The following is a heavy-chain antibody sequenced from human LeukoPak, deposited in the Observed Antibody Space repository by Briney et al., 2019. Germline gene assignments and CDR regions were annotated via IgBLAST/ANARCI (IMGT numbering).Heavy chain of an antibody. CDR3: ARGELRGFFDY. D-gene: IGHD1-7*01. V-gene: IGHV4-34*01. J-gene: IGHJ4*02. CDR1: GESFSDYQ. CDR2: INHTGNT. Sequence: PSETLSLTCAVYGESFSDYQWSWIRQSPGKGLEWIGEINHTGNTDYSPSLKSRITISVDTSKNRFSLNLSSVTASDTAVYYCARGELRGFFDYWGQGTLVTVAS.